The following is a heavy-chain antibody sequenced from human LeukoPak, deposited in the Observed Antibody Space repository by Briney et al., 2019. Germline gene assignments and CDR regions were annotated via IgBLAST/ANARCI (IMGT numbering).Heavy chain of an antibody. CDR2: IAISGGST. J-gene: IGHJ5*02. CDR1: GFIFSNYG. CDR3: AKGLTGYAPWAS. Sequence: GGSLRLSCAASGFIFSNYGMNWNRQAPGKGLEWISAIAISGGSTYYADSVKGRFTISRDNSKNTVYLQMNSLRAEDTALYYCAKGLTGYAPWASWGQGALVTVSS. V-gene: IGHV3-23*01. D-gene: IGHD5-12*01.